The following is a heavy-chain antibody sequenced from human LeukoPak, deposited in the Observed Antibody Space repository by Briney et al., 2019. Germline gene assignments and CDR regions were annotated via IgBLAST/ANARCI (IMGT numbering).Heavy chain of an antibody. CDR1: GFTFSNAW. CDR2: IKSKTDGGTT. D-gene: IGHD6-6*01. CDR3: TTRIAARPPWDY. Sequence: TTGGSLRLSCAASGFTFSNAWMSWVRQAPGKGLEWVGRIKSKTDGGTTDYAAPAKGRFTISRDDSKNTLYLQMNSLKTEDTAVYYCTTRIAARPPWDYWGQGTLVTVSS. J-gene: IGHJ4*02. V-gene: IGHV3-15*01.